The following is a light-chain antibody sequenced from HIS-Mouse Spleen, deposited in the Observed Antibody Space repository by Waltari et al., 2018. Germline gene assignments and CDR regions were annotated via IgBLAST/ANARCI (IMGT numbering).Light chain of an antibody. CDR3: YSTDSSGNHRV. CDR2: EDS. Sequence: SYELTQPPSVSVSPGQTARITCSGDALPKKYAYWYQQTSGQAPVLVIHEDSKRPSGIPERVSGSSSGTMATLTISGAQVEDEADYYCYSTDSSGNHRVFGGGTKLTVL. J-gene: IGLJ2*01. V-gene: IGLV3-10*01. CDR1: ALPKKY.